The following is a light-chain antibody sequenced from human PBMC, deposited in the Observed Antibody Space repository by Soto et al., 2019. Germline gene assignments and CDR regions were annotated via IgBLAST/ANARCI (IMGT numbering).Light chain of an antibody. Sequence: VLTQSPGTLSLSPGERATLSCRASQSVSSRLAWYQHKPGQAPRLLIYDASTRATGIPARFSGSGSGTEFTLTISSLQSEDFAVYYCQQYNNWPPITFGQGTRLEIK. J-gene: IGKJ5*01. CDR1: QSVSSR. V-gene: IGKV3-15*01. CDR2: DAS. CDR3: QQYNNWPPIT.